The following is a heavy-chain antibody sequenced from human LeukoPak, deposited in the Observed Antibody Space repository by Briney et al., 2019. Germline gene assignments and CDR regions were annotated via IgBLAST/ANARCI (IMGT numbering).Heavy chain of an antibody. CDR2: ISGSGGSA. D-gene: IGHD3-22*01. CDR1: GFTFSSYA. V-gene: IGHV3-23*01. Sequence: QPGGPLRLSCAASGFTFSSYAMSWVRQAPGKGLEWVSAISGSGGSAYYADSVKGRFTISRDNSKNTLYLQMNSLRAEDTAVYYCAKDLHYYDSSGYQLSYWGQGTLVTVSS. J-gene: IGHJ4*02. CDR3: AKDLHYYDSSGYQLSY.